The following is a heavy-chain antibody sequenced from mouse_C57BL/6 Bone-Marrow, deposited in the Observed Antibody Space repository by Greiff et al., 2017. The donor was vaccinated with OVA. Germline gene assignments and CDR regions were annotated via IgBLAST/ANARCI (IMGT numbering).Heavy chain of an antibody. Sequence: VKLVESGAELVKPGASVKLSCKASGYTFTSYWMHWVKQRPGQGLEWIGMIHPNSGSTNYNEKFKSKATLTVDKSSSTAYMQLSSLTSEDSAVYYCAREGRFAYWGQGTLVTVSA. J-gene: IGHJ3*01. V-gene: IGHV1-64*01. CDR2: IHPNSGST. CDR1: GYTFTSYW. CDR3: AREGRFAY.